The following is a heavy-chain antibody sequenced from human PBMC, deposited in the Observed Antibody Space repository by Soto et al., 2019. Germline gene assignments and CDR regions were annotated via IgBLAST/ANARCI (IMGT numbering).Heavy chain of an antibody. CDR3: AADGRTRVTIFGVTTSYYGMDV. J-gene: IGHJ6*02. CDR2: IVVGSGNT. D-gene: IGHD3-3*01. Sequence: SVKVSCKASGFTFTSSAVQWVRQARGQRLEWIGWIVVGSGNTNYAQKFQERVTITRDMSTSTAYMELSSLRSEDTAVYYCAADGRTRVTIFGVTTSYYGMDVWGQGTTVTVSS. V-gene: IGHV1-58*01. CDR1: GFTFTSSA.